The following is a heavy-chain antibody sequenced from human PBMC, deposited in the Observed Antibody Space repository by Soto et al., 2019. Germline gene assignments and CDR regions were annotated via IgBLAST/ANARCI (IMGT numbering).Heavy chain of an antibody. CDR2: IYPGDSDT. V-gene: IGHV5-51*01. D-gene: IGHD6-6*01. CDR3: ARQTYSSSSVDYFDY. J-gene: IGHJ4*02. CDR1: GYAFSAYW. Sequence: GESLKISCKVSGYAFSAYWIAWVRQMSGKGLEWMGIIYPGDSDTRYSPSFQGQVTISADKSISTAYLQWSSLEASDTAMYYCARQTYSSSSVDYFDYWGQGTLVTVSS.